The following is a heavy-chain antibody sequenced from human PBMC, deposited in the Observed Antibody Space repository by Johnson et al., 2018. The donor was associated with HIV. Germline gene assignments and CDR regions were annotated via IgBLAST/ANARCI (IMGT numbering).Heavy chain of an antibody. Sequence: VQLVESGGGVVQPGRSLRLSCAASGFTFSSYAMHWVRQAPGKGLEWVAVISYDGSNKYYADSVKGRFTISRDNSKNTLYLQMNSLRAEDTAVYYCARVGQKLVPVPRGAFDIWGQGTMVTVSS. CDR2: ISYDGSNK. CDR3: ARVGQKLVPVPRGAFDI. CDR1: GFTFSSYA. J-gene: IGHJ3*02. V-gene: IGHV3-30*04. D-gene: IGHD6-6*01.